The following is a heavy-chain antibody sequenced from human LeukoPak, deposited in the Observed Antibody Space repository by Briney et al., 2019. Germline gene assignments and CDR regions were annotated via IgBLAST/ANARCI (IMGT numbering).Heavy chain of an antibody. V-gene: IGHV3-74*01. CDR1: GFTFSSYW. J-gene: IGHJ4*02. D-gene: IGHD6-19*01. CDR3: VRETPVVGAYYFDY. CDR2: TDFDGSST. Sequence: GGSLRLSCAASGFTFSSYWMHWVRHVPGKGLVWLSGTDFDGSSTRYADSVKGRFTISRDNAKNTLYLQMNSLRAEDTAVYYCVRETPVVGAYYFDYWGQGILVTVSS.